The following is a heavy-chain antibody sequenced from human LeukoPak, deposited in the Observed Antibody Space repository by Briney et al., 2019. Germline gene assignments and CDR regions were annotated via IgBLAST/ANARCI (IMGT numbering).Heavy chain of an antibody. CDR1: GFTFSSYW. CDR2: INPDGLST. J-gene: IGHJ5*02. CDR3: ARDLGQYYDTSDNWFDP. V-gene: IGHV3-74*01. D-gene: IGHD3-22*01. Sequence: GGSLRLSCAASGFTFSSYWIHWVRQAPGNGLLWVSRINPDGLSTSHADPVKGRFTISRDNAKNTLNLQMNSLRAEDTAVYYCARDLGQYYDTSDNWFDPWGQGTLVTVSS.